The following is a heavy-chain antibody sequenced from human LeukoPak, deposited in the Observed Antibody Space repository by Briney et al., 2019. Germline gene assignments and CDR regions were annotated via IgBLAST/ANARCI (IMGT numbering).Heavy chain of an antibody. J-gene: IGHJ3*02. D-gene: IGHD2-2*01. CDR1: GYSISSGYY. Sequence: PSETLSLTCAVSGYSISSGYYWGWIRQPPGKGLEWIGSIYHSGSTYYNPSLKSRVTISVDTSKNQFSLKLSSVTAADTAVYYCARQIVVVPAAMDNKDAFDIWGQGTMVTVSS. CDR2: IYHSGST. CDR3: ARQIVVVPAAMDNKDAFDI. V-gene: IGHV4-38-2*01.